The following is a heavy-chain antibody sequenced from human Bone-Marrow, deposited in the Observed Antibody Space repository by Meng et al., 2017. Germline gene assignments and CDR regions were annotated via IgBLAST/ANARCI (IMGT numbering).Heavy chain of an antibody. CDR2: ISASGAST. Sequence: GGSLRLSCAASGFTYSSYAMSWVRQAPGKGLEWVSTISASGASTYYADSVKGRFTISRDNSKNTLYLQMNSLRAEDTAVYYCAKEHVVVIRYFAYWGQGTLVTVSS. CDR3: AKEHVVVIRYFAY. J-gene: IGHJ4*02. V-gene: IGHV3-23*01. D-gene: IGHD3-22*01. CDR1: GFTYSSYA.